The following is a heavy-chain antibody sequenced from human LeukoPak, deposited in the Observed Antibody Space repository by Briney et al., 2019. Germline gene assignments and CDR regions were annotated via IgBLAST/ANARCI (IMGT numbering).Heavy chain of an antibody. D-gene: IGHD3-22*01. CDR3: RRTYDSSGYYFDY. CDR1: GGTFSSYG. Sequence: SVKVSCKASGGTFSSYGISWVRQAPGQGLEWMGRIIPILGIANYAQKFQGRVTITAEKSTSTAYMELSSLRSEDTAVYYCRRTYDSSGYYFDYWGQGTLVTVSP. CDR2: IIPILGIA. J-gene: IGHJ4*02. V-gene: IGHV1-69*04.